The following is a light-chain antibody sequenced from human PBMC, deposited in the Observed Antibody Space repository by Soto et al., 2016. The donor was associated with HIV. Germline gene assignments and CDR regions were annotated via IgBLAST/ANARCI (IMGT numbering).Light chain of an antibody. CDR1: QDINKY. V-gene: IGKV1-27*01. CDR3: QKYDSAPWT. CDR2: AAS. Sequence: DIQMTQSPSSLSASVGDRVTITCRASQDINKYLAWHQQKPGKAPKLLIYAASTLQSGVPSRFSGSGSGTDFTLTISSLQPGDVATYYCQKYDSAPWTFGQGTKVDIK. J-gene: IGKJ1*01.